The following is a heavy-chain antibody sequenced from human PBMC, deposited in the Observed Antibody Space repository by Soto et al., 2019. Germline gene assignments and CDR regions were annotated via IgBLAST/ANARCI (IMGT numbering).Heavy chain of an antibody. V-gene: IGHV4-59*01. CDR2: IYYSGST. CDR3: ARGRLAAAGIDFYYYYMDV. Sequence: SETLSLTCTVSGGSISSYYWSWIRQPPGKGLEWIGYIYYSGSTNYNPSLKSRVTISVDTSKNQFSLKLSSVTAADTAVYYCARGRLAAAGIDFYYYYMDVWGKGTTVTVS. CDR1: GGSISSYY. D-gene: IGHD6-13*01. J-gene: IGHJ6*03.